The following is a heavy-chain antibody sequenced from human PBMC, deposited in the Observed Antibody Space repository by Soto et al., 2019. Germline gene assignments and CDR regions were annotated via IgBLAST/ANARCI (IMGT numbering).Heavy chain of an antibody. V-gene: IGHV4-30-4*01. J-gene: IGHJ4*02. CDR2: IYYSGST. CDR3: ARGHYDFWSGYYTCFDY. CDR1: GGSISSGDYY. D-gene: IGHD3-3*01. Sequence: SETLSLTCTVSGGSISSGDYYWSWIRQPPGKGLEWIGYIYYSGSTYYNPSLKSRVTISVDTSKNQFSLKLSPVTAADTAVYYCARGHYDFWSGYYTCFDYWGQGTLVTVSS.